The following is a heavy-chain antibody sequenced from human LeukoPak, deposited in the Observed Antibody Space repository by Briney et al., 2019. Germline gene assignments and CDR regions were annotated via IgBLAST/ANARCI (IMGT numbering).Heavy chain of an antibody. CDR3: ARTAGHYDFWSGYFYYFDY. J-gene: IGHJ4*02. CDR2: INSDGSST. V-gene: IGHV3-74*01. Sequence: GGSLRLSCAASGFTFSSYWMHWVRQAPGEGLVWVSRINSDGSSTSYADSVKGRFTISRDNAKNTLYLQMNSLRAEDTAVYYCARTAGHYDFWSGYFYYFDYWGQGTLVTVSS. CDR1: GFTFSSYW. D-gene: IGHD3-3*01.